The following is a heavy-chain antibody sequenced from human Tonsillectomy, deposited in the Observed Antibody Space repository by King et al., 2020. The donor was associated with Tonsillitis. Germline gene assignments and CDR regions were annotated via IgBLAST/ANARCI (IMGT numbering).Heavy chain of an antibody. D-gene: IGHD1-26*01. V-gene: IGHV3-30*04. Sequence: VQLVESGGGVVQPGRSLRLSCAASGFTFSIYAMHWVRQAPGKGLEWVAGISYDGSKNYYADSVKGRFTITRDNSKTTQYRKMNSLRAEDTAVYYYAQEPFLPRGIGRAYHFDYWGQGTLVTVSS. CDR3: AQEPFLPRGIGRAYHFDY. CDR1: GFTFSIYA. J-gene: IGHJ4*02. CDR2: ISYDGSKN.